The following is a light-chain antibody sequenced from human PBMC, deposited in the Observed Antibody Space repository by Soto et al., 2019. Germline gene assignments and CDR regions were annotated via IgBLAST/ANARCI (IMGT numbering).Light chain of an antibody. J-gene: IGKJ1*01. CDR2: KVS. CDR1: QSLVYSDGNTY. Sequence: DVVMTQSPLSLPVTLGQPASISCRSSQSLVYSDGNTYLNWFQQRPGQSPRRLIYKVSNRDSGVPDRFSGSGSGTDFTLKISRVDAEDVGVYYCMQGTPCPWTCGQGTKVEIK. V-gene: IGKV2-30*01. CDR3: MQGTPCPWT.